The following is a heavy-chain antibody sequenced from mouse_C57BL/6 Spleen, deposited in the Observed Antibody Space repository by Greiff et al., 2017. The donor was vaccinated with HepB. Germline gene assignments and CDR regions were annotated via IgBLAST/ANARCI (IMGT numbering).Heavy chain of an antibody. J-gene: IGHJ2*01. V-gene: IGHV1-80*01. CDR2: IYPGDGDT. CDR3: ARSAVEDFDY. CDR1: GYAFSSYW. D-gene: IGHD1-1*01. Sequence: QVQLKESGAELVKPGASVKISCKASGYAFSSYWMNWVKQRPGKGLEWIGQIYPGDGDTNYNGKFKGKATLTADKSSSTAYMQLSSLTSEDSAVYFCARSAVEDFDYWGQGTTLTVSS.